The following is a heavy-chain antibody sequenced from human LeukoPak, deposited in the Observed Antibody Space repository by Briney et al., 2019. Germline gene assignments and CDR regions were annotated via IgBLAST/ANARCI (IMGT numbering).Heavy chain of an antibody. CDR3: AKGQGLYAPLRNYGMDV. CDR2: ISYDARID. J-gene: IGHJ6*02. Sequence: SLIPSCAASGFTFTTYGMNWVRQAPANCLHSVAAISYDARIDFYADSVKGRFTISRDNSKNTLCLQMNSLRAEDTAVYYCAKGQGLYAPLRNYGMDVWGQGTTVTVSS. V-gene: IGHV3-30*18. D-gene: IGHD2-2*01. CDR1: GFTFTTYG.